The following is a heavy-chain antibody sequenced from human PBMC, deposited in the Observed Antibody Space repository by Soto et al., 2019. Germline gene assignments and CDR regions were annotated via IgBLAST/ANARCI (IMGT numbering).Heavy chain of an antibody. CDR1: GGSFSGYY. J-gene: IGHJ1*01. CDR3: ARSIAARLRDFQH. Sequence: SETLSLTCAVYGGSFSGYYWSWIRQPPGKGLEWIGEINHSGSTNYNPSLKSRVTISVDTSKNQFSLKLSSVTAADTAVYYCARSIAARLRDFQHWGQGTLVTVSS. CDR2: INHSGST. V-gene: IGHV4-34*01. D-gene: IGHD6-6*01.